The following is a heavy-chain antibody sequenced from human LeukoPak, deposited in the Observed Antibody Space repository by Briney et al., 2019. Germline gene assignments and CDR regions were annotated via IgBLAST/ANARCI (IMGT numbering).Heavy chain of an antibody. CDR1: GVSIRRYY. CDR2: SYSSGRT. D-gene: IGHD3-9*01. Sequence: SETLSLTCSVSGVSIRRYYWSWIRQPPGKGLEWIGNSYSSGRTNYNPSFKSRAPISVDTSKNRFSLKVSSVIATDTAVYYCARDGLRYFDWLNFYFYYGMDVWGQGTTVTVSS. J-gene: IGHJ6*02. CDR3: ARDGLRYFDWLNFYFYYGMDV. V-gene: IGHV4-59*01.